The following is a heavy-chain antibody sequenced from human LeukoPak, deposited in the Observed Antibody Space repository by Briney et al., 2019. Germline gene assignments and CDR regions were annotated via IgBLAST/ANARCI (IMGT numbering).Heavy chain of an antibody. Sequence: GGSLRLSCTVSGFTVSSNSWSWVRQAPGKGLEWVSFIYSGGNTHYSDSVTGRFTISIDNSKNTLYLQMNSLRAEDTAVYYCARRAGAYTHPYDYWGQGTLVTVS. CDR1: GFTVSSNS. CDR2: IYSGGNT. D-gene: IGHD3-16*01. J-gene: IGHJ4*02. CDR3: ARRAGAYTHPYDY. V-gene: IGHV3-53*01.